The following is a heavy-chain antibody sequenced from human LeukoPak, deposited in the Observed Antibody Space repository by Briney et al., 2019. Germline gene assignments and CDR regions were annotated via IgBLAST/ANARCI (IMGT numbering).Heavy chain of an antibody. Sequence: GASVKVSCKASGYTFTSYGISWVRQAPGQGLEWMGWISAYNGNTNYAQKLQGRVTMTTDTSTSTAYMELRSLRSDDKAVYYCARDRFGTTSVAARYWGQGTLVTVSS. CDR3: ARDRFGTTSVAARY. J-gene: IGHJ4*02. V-gene: IGHV1-18*01. D-gene: IGHD6-6*01. CDR2: ISAYNGNT. CDR1: GYTFTSYG.